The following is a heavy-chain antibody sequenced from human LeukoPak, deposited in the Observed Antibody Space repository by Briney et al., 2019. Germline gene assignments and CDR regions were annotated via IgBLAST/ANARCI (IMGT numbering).Heavy chain of an antibody. D-gene: IGHD1-1*01. J-gene: IGHJ3*02. CDR1: GYTFTSYY. CDR2: IIPIFGTA. V-gene: IGHV1-69*13. CDR3: ARGANWNDGVGAFDI. Sequence: ASVKVSCKASGYTFTSYYMHWVRQAPGQGLEWMGGIIPIFGTANYAQKFQGRVTITADESTSTAYMELSSLRSEDTAVYYCARGANWNDGVGAFDIWGQGTMVTVSS.